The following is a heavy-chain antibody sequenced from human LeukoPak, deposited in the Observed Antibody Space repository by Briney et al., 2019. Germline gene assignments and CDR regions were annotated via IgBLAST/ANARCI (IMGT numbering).Heavy chain of an antibody. J-gene: IGHJ6*02. CDR2: INHSGST. Sequence: SETLSLTCAVYGGSFSGYYWSWIRQPPGKGLEWIGEINHSGSTNYNPSLKSRVTISVDTSKNQFSLKLSSVTAADTAVYYCARDRGERWRYGMDVWGQGTTVTVSS. CDR1: GGSFSGYY. D-gene: IGHD4-17*01. CDR3: ARDRGERWRYGMDV. V-gene: IGHV4-34*01.